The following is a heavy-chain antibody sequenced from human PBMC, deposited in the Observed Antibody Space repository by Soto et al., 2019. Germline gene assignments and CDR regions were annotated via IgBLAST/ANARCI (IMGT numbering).Heavy chain of an antibody. J-gene: IGHJ3*02. Sequence: GGSLRLSCAASGFTFSSYWMHWVRQAPGKGLVWVSRINSDGSSTSYADSVKGRFTISRDNAKNTLYLQMNSLRAEDTAVYYCAAPGSSGWYGSAVGAFDIWGQGTMVTVSS. CDR1: GFTFSSYW. CDR3: AAPGSSGWYGSAVGAFDI. D-gene: IGHD6-19*01. V-gene: IGHV3-74*01. CDR2: INSDGSST.